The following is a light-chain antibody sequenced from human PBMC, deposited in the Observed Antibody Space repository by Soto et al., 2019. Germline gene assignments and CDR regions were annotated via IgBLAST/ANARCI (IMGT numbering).Light chain of an antibody. V-gene: IGKV3-20*01. Sequence: SVLTQTPGTLSLSPGARATLSCRASQSVSSNYLAWYQQRPGQAPRLLIYGASRRATGIPDRFSGSGSGTDFTLTISRLEPEDFAVYYCQQYAISPYTFGQGTKVDSK. CDR1: QSVSSNY. CDR2: GAS. CDR3: QQYAISPYT. J-gene: IGKJ2*01.